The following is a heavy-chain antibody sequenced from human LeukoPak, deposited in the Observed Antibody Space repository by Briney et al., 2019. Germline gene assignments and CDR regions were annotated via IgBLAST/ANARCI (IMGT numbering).Heavy chain of an antibody. J-gene: IGHJ4*02. CDR1: GFTFNSYW. CDR2: ISGSGGST. CDR3: AKDLGPEEVVGATMLDY. V-gene: IGHV3-23*01. Sequence: GGSLRLSCAASGFTFNSYWMSWVRQAPGKGLEWVSAISGSGGSTYYADSVKGRFTISRDNSKNTLYLQMNSLRAEDTAVYYCAKDLGPEEVVGATMLDYWGQGTLVTVSS. D-gene: IGHD1-26*01.